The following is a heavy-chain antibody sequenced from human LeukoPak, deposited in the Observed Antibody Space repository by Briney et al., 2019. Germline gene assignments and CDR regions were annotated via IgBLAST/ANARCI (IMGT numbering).Heavy chain of an antibody. CDR3: ARARPKYCTNGVCYWNWFDP. D-gene: IGHD2-8*01. CDR2: IYHSGRT. J-gene: IGHJ5*02. V-gene: IGHV4-4*02. Sequence: SGTLSLTCAVSGGSISTSNWWSWVRQPPGKGLEWIGDIYHSGRTNYNPSLKSRVTISVDTSKNQFSLKLSSVTAADTAVYYCARARPKYCTNGVCYWNWFDPWGQGTLVTVSS. CDR1: GGSISTSNW.